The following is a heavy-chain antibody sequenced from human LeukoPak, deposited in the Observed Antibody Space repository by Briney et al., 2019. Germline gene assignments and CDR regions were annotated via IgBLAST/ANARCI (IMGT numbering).Heavy chain of an antibody. CDR1: GFTFSDYY. CDR3: AGLGMTTVTTWNY. V-gene: IGHV3-11*06. D-gene: IGHD4-17*01. CDR2: ISSSSSYI. J-gene: IGHJ4*02. Sequence: GGSLRHSCAASGFTFSDYYMSWIRQAPGKGLEWVSSISSSSSYIYYADSVKGRFTISRDNAKNSLYLQMNSLRAEDTAVYYCAGLGMTTVTTWNYWGQGTLVTVSS.